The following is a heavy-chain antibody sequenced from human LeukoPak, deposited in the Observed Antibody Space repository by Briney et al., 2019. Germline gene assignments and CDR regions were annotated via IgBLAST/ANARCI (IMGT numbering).Heavy chain of an antibody. Sequence: ASVKVSCKASGYTFTSYGISWVRQAPGQGLEWMGWISAYNGNTNYAQKLQGRVTMTTDTSTSTAYMELSRLRSDDTAVYYCAREGIAAAGRGWFDPWGRGTLVTVSS. D-gene: IGHD6-13*01. CDR1: GYTFTSYG. J-gene: IGHJ5*02. CDR3: AREGIAAAGRGWFDP. CDR2: ISAYNGNT. V-gene: IGHV1-18*01.